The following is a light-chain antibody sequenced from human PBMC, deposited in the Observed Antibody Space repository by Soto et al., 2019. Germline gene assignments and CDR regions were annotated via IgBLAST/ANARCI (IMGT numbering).Light chain of an antibody. CDR1: QAISSW. Sequence: IRMSQSPPTVSASIGDRVTITCLASQAISSWLAWYQQKPGKAPKLLIYKASTLKSGVPSRFSGSGSGTEFTLTISSLQPDDFATYYCQHYNSYSEAFGQGTNVDIK. CDR3: QHYNSYSEA. V-gene: IGKV1-5*03. J-gene: IGKJ1*01. CDR2: KAS.